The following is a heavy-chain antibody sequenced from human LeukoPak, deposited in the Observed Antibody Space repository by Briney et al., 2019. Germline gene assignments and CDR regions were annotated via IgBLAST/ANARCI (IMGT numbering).Heavy chain of an antibody. D-gene: IGHD3-10*01. CDR3: ARHSRGLTNYYYYGMDV. Sequence: SQTLSLTCTVSGGSISSYYWSWVRQPPGKGLEWIGYIYYSGSTNYNPSLKSRVTISVDTSKNQFSLKLSSVTAADTAVYYCARHSRGLTNYYYYGMDVWGQGTTVTVSS. CDR1: GGSISSYY. V-gene: IGHV4-59*08. CDR2: IYYSGST. J-gene: IGHJ6*02.